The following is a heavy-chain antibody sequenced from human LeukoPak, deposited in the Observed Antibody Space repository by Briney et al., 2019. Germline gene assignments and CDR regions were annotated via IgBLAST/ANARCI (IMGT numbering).Heavy chain of an antibody. D-gene: IGHD2-21*02. V-gene: IGHV4-59*11. CDR2: IYNSGST. CDR1: GGSMSSHY. CDR3: ARQEDCGGDRYPDY. J-gene: IGHJ4*02. Sequence: SETLSLTCTVSGGSMSSHYWSYIQKPQRTLLGFIRYIYNSGSTNYNPSLKSRVTISVDTSKIRFSLKLSSVTAADTAVYYCARQEDCGGDRYPDYWGEGALVTVSS.